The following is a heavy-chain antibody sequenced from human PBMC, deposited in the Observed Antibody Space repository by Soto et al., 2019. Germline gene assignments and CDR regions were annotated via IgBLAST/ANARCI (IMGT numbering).Heavy chain of an antibody. CDR2: VKNNGGAT. Sequence: EVQLVESGGDLVKPGGSLRLSCAASGFIFSHAWFHWVRQPPGKGLELLGRVKNNGGATDYAASVKGRFTISRDDSKDTVYLQMSSLRTEDTAIYYCAADLGPAYDSNNWFDPWGQGTLVTVSS. J-gene: IGHJ5*02. V-gene: IGHV3-15*07. D-gene: IGHD2-21*01. CDR3: AADLGPAYDSNNWFDP. CDR1: GFIFSHAW.